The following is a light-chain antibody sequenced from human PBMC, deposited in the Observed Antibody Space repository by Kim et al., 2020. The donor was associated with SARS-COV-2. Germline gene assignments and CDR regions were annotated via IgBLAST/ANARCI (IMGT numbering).Light chain of an antibody. CDR2: GAS. CDR3: QQYGTLIT. CDR1: QSVSSS. Sequence: ELVLTQSPGTLSLSPGERGTLSCRASQSVSSSLAWYQQKPGQTLRLLLYGASSRAAGVPDRFSGSGSGTDFTLTISRLEPEDFAVYYCQQYGTLITFGQGTRLEIK. V-gene: IGKV3-20*01. J-gene: IGKJ5*01.